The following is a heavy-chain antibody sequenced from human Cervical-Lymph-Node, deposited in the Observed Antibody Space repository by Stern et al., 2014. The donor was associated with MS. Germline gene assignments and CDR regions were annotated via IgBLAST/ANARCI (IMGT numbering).Heavy chain of an antibody. CDR3: ARVTRPAGFGY. D-gene: IGHD3-16*01. CDR1: GGSMSRYS. V-gene: IGHV4-59*01. J-gene: IGHJ4*02. Sequence: QVPLQESGPGLVKPSEILSLTCSVSGGSMSRYSWSWLRRAPGKGLEWLGYIAYSGSTNYNPSLKSRVTISIDTSMNQFHLNLRSVTAADTALYYCARVTRPAGFGYGGQGTLVPVSS. CDR2: IAYSGST.